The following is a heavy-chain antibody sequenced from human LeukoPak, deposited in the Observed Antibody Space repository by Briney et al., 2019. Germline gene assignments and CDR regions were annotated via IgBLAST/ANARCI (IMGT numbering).Heavy chain of an antibody. D-gene: IGHD2-15*01. CDR2: INHSGST. V-gene: IGHV4-34*01. CDR3: ARGVGGSGGSRP. Sequence: PSETLSLTCAVYGGSFSGYYWSWIRQPPGKGLEWIGEINHSGSTNYNPSLKSRVTISVDTSKNQFSLKLSSVTAADTAVYYCARGVGGSGGSRPWGQGTLVTVSS. CDR1: GGSFSGYY. J-gene: IGHJ5*02.